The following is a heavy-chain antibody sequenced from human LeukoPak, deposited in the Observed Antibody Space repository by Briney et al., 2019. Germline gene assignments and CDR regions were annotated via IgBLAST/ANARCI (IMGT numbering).Heavy chain of an antibody. D-gene: IGHD6-19*01. V-gene: IGHV1-2*02. CDR3: AREHSSGWYWEEKGYYFDY. J-gene: IGHJ4*02. Sequence: GASVKVSCKASGYTFTGYYMHWVRQAPGQGLEWMGWINPNSGGTNYAQKFQGRVTMTRDTSISTAYMELSRLRSDDTAVYYCAREHSSGWYWEEKGYYFDYWGQGTLVTVSS. CDR2: INPNSGGT. CDR1: GYTFTGYY.